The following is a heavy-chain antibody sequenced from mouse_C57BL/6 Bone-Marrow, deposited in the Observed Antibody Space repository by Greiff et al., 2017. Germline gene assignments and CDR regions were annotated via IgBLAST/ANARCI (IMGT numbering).Heavy chain of an antibody. J-gene: IGHJ1*03. CDR3: ARSGYYDSGYWYFDV. D-gene: IGHD1-1*01. CDR2: INPSNGGT. CDR1: GYSFTSYW. Sequence: VQLQQPGTELVKPGASVKLSCKASGYSFTSYWMHWVKQRPGQGLEWIGNINPSNGGTNYNEKFKSKATLTVDKSSSTAYMQLSSLTSEDSAVYYCARSGYYDSGYWYFDVWGTGATVTFSS. V-gene: IGHV1-53*01.